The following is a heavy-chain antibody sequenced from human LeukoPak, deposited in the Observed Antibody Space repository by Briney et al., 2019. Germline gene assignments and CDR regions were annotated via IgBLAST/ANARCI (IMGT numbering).Heavy chain of an antibody. CDR2: ISYDGSNK. CDR3: ARGVVGATGKPTDY. V-gene: IGHV3-30*04. CDR1: GFTFSSYA. Sequence: GGSLRLSCAASGFTFSSYAMHWVRQAPGKGLEWVAVISYDGSNKYYADSVKGRFTISRDNSKNTLYLQMNSLRAEDTAVYYCARGVVGATGKPTDYWGQGTLVTVSS. D-gene: IGHD1-26*01. J-gene: IGHJ4*02.